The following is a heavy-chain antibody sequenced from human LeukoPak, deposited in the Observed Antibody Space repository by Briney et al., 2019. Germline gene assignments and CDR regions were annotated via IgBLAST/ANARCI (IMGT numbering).Heavy chain of an antibody. Sequence: PSQTLSLTCTVSGGSISSGRYYWSWIRHPAGKGLEWSGRIYTGGSTNYNPSRKSRVTISVDTSKNHFSLQLSSVTAADTAEYYCARDHSWNDEGGYYFDYWGQGTLVTVSS. D-gene: IGHD1-20*01. CDR1: GGSISSGRYY. CDR3: ARDHSWNDEGGYYFDY. V-gene: IGHV4-61*02. CDR2: IYTGGST. J-gene: IGHJ4*02.